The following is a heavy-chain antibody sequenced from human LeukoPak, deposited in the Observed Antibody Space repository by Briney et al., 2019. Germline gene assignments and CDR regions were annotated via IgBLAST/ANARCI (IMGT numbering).Heavy chain of an antibody. CDR3: ARDSQEGYGDGYNSFDY. Sequence: ASVKVSCKASGYTFTSYGISWVRQAPGQGLEWMGWISAYNGNTNYAQKLQGRVTMTTDTSTSTAYMELRSLRSDDTAVYYCARDSQEGYGDGYNSFDYWGQGTLVTVSS. CDR1: GYTFTSYG. V-gene: IGHV1-18*01. J-gene: IGHJ4*02. CDR2: ISAYNGNT. D-gene: IGHD5-24*01.